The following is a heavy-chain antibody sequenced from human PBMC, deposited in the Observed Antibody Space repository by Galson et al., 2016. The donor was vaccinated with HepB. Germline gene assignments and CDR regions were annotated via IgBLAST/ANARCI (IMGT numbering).Heavy chain of an antibody. J-gene: IGHJ6*02. Sequence: SVKVSCKASGYHFISYGVQWVRQAPGQSLEWMGWINAGTGETKYSQKLQGRVTITRDTSATTAYMELSSLTSEDTAVYFCARVGTNSMVQGWAHRLDVWGQGTTVTVSS. CDR3: ARVGTNSMVQGWAHRLDV. V-gene: IGHV1-3*01. CDR1: GYHFISYG. CDR2: INAGTGET. D-gene: IGHD3-10*01.